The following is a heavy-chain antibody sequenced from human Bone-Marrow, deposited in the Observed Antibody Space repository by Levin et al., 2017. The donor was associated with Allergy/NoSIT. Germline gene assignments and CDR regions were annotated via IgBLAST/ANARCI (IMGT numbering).Heavy chain of an antibody. J-gene: IGHJ2*01. CDR2: ISYDGDIE. V-gene: IGHV3-30*09. CDR1: GFTFSSFI. Sequence: RAGGSLRLSCAASGFTFSSFIMQWVRQSPGRGLEWVALISYDGDIEHYADSVKGRFAISRDNSKNTLYLQVNSLRMDDTAVYYCARAHHPLYRYNGKDSYWYFDVWGRGTLVTVSS. CDR3: ARAHHPLYRYNGKDSYWYFDV. D-gene: IGHD1-26*01.